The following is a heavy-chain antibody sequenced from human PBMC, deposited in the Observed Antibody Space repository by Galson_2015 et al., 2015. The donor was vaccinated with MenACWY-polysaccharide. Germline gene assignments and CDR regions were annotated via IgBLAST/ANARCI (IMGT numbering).Heavy chain of an antibody. J-gene: IGHJ5*02. Sequence: YNPSLKSRVTISVDTSKNQFSLKLSSVTAADTAVYYCVGELYQMPLGWFDPWGQGTLVTVSS. D-gene: IGHD2-2*01. CDR3: VGELYQMPLGWFDP. V-gene: IGHV4-59*01.